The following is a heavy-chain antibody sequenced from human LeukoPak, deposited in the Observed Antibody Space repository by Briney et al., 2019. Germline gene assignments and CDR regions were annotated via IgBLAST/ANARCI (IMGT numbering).Heavy chain of an antibody. D-gene: IGHD3-16*02. CDR2: FDPEDGET. V-gene: IGHV1-24*01. CDR3: ATSIMITFGGVIVPVSPLDY. J-gene: IGHJ4*02. Sequence: ASVKVSCKVSGYTLTELSMHWVRQAPGKGLEWMGGFDPEDGETIYAQKFQGRVTMTEDTSTDTAYMELSSLRSEDTAVYYCATSIMITFGGVIVPVSPLDYWGQGTLVTLSS. CDR1: GYTLTELS.